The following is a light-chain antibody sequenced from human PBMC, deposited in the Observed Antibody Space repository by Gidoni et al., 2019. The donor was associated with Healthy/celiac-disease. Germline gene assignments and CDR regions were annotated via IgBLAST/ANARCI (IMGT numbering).Light chain of an antibody. CDR3: QQYGSSQWT. V-gene: IGKV3-20*01. J-gene: IGKJ1*01. Sequence: EIVLTQPPGTLSLSPGERATLSCSASQSVSSSYLAWYQQKPGQAPRLLIYGASSRATGIPDRFSGSGSGTDFTLTISRLEPEDFAVYYCQQYGSSQWTFGQGTKVDIK. CDR2: GAS. CDR1: QSVSSSY.